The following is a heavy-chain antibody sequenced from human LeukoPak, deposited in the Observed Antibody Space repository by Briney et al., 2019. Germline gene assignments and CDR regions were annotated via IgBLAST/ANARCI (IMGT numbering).Heavy chain of an antibody. Sequence: SVKVSCKASGGTISSYAISWVRQAPGQGLEWMGRIIPIFGTANYAQKFQGRVTITTDESTSTAYMELSSLRSEDTAVYYYARYYCSGGSCYPYNAFDIWGQGTMVTVSS. CDR1: GGTISSYA. J-gene: IGHJ3*02. V-gene: IGHV1-69*05. CDR2: IIPIFGTA. CDR3: ARYYCSGGSCYPYNAFDI. D-gene: IGHD2-15*01.